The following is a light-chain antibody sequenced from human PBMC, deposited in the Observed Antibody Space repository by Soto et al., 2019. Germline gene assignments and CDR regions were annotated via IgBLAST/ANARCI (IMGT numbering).Light chain of an antibody. Sequence: QSVLTQPRSVSGSPGQSVTISCTGSSSDVGGYNYVSWYQQQPGKAPKLLIYDVTIRTSGVSARFSGSKSGNTASLTISGLQAEDDADYHCQSYDSSLTNAVFGGGTKLT. CDR2: DVT. CDR1: SSDVGGYNY. V-gene: IGLV2-11*01. J-gene: IGLJ2*01. CDR3: QSYDSSLTNAV.